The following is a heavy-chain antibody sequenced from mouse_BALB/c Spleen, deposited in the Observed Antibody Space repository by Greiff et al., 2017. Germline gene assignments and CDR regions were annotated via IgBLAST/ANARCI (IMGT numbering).Heavy chain of an antibody. CDR1: GYTFTNYW. J-gene: IGHJ4*01. D-gene: IGHD1-1*02. CDR3: ARGYGDY. Sequence: QVHVKQSGAELVRPGTSVKISCKASGYTFTNYWLGWVKQRPGHGLEWIGDIYPGGGYTNYNEKFKGKATLTADTSSSTAYMQLSSLTSEDSAVYFCARGYGDYWGQGTSVTVSS. V-gene: IGHV1-63*02. CDR2: IYPGGGYT.